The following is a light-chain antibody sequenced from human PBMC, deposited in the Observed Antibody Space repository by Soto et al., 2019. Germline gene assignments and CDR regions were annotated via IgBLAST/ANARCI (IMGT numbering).Light chain of an antibody. CDR3: SSDTSSSTLVV. Sequence: QSALTQIASVSGSPGQSITISCTETSSDVGGFKYVSWYQQHPGKAPKVIIYDVSSRPSGVSNRFSGSKSGNTASLTISGLQAEDEADYYCSSDTSSSTLVVFGGGTKLTVL. V-gene: IGLV2-14*01. J-gene: IGLJ2*01. CDR2: DVS. CDR1: SSDVGGFKY.